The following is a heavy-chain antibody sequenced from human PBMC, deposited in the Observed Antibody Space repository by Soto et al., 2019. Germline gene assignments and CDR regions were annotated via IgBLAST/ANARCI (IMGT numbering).Heavy chain of an antibody. CDR2: IYYSGST. CDR3: ARRVPWIYGFDS. V-gene: IGHV4-30-4*01. D-gene: IGHD2-2*01. Sequence: QVQLQESGPGLVKPSQTLSLTCTVSGGSVYRGDYYWSWIRQPPGKGLEWIGYIYYSGSTYYNPSLKSRVXIXVXXSKNQLSQKMSYVTAADTAVYYCARRVPWIYGFDSWGQGTQVTVSS. CDR1: GGSVYRGDYY. J-gene: IGHJ4*02.